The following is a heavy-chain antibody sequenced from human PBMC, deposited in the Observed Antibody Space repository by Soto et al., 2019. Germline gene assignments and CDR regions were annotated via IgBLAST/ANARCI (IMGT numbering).Heavy chain of an antibody. J-gene: IGHJ5*02. D-gene: IGHD2-15*01. CDR2: IYYSGST. V-gene: IGHV4-39*01. Sequence: SETLSLTCTVSGGSISSSSYYWGWIRQPPGKGLEWIGSIYYSGSTYYNQSLKSRVTISVNTSKNQFSLKLSSVTAADSAVYYCARRASEFQLIVVVVAATGGWFDPWGQGTLVTVS. CDR1: GGSISSSSYY. CDR3: ARRASEFQLIVVVVAATGGWFDP.